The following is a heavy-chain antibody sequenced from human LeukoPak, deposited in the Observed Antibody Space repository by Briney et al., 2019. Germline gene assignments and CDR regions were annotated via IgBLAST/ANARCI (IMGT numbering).Heavy chain of an antibody. D-gene: IGHD6-19*01. J-gene: IGHJ4*02. CDR2: ISSSSSYI. V-gene: IGHV3-21*01. Sequence: GSLRLSCAASGFTFSSYSMNWVRQAPGKGLEWVSSISSSSSYIYYADSVKGRFTISRDNAKNSLYLQMNSLRAEDTAVYYCARGRSGSSSGWPKRYYFDYWGQGTLVTVSS. CDR1: GFTFSSYS. CDR3: ARGRSGSSSGWPKRYYFDY.